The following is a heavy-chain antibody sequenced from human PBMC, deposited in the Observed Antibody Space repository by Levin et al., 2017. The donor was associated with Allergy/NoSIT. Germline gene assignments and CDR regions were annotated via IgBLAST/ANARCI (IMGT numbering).Heavy chain of an antibody. V-gene: IGHV3-15*01. J-gene: IGHJ4*02. CDR1: GFTFSNAW. Sequence: GESLKISCAASGFTFSNAWMSWVRQAPGKGLEWVGRIKSKTDGGTTDYAAPVKGRFTISRDDSKNTLYLQMNSLKTEDTAVYYCTTGGGPIANFDYWGLGTLVTVSS. D-gene: IGHD3-16*01. CDR2: IKSKTDGGTT. CDR3: TTGGGPIANFDY.